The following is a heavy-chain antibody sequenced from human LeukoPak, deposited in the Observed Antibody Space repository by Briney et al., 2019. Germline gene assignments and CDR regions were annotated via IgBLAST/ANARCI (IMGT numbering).Heavy chain of an antibody. CDR3: AKDAYCGGDCYEWISNYDYFDY. J-gene: IGHJ4*02. Sequence: PGGSLRLSCAASGFTFSSYAMHWVRQAPGKGLEWVAVISYDGSNKYYADSVKGRFTISRDNSKNTLYLQMNSLRAEDTAVYYCAKDAYCGGDCYEWISNYDYFDYWGQGTLVTVSS. CDR1: GFTFSSYA. D-gene: IGHD2-21*02. CDR2: ISYDGSNK. V-gene: IGHV3-30*04.